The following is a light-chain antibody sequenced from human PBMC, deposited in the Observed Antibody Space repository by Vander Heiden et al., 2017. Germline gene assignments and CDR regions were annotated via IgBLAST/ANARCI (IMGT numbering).Light chain of an antibody. CDR2: DAS. V-gene: IGLV2-14*03. CDR3: SSYSSNSTRV. Sequence: HSSLPPPASVSGSPGQSFTISCTGTSRDGGGYDHVSWYQQHPGRVPKLLIYDASFRPLGRSNRFAGSKSGNTASLSISGLQADDEADYYCSSYSSNSTRVFGTGTKVTVL. J-gene: IGLJ1*01. CDR1: SRDGGGYDH.